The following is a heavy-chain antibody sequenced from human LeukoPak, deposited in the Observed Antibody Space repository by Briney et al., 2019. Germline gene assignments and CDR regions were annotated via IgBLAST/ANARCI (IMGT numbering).Heavy chain of an antibody. CDR1: GFIFSSYA. D-gene: IGHD3-22*01. CDR3: ARSRYYDSSGSYYFEY. CDR2: IGAGGTT. Sequence: GGSLRLSCGASGFIFSSYAVSWVRQAPGKGLEWVSGIGAGGTTYYADSVKGRFTISRDSSTDTLYLQMDSLRVDDTAIYYCARSRYYDSSGSYYFEYWGQGTLVTVSS. J-gene: IGHJ4*02. V-gene: IGHV3-23*01.